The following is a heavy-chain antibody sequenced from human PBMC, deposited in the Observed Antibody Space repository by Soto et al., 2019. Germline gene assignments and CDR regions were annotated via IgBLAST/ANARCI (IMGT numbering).Heavy chain of an antibody. Sequence: QVQLQQWGAGLLKPSETLSLTCAVYGGSFSPYFWSWIRQPPGKGLEWIGEINHSGSTNNNPSLTRRATLAVDTSKNQVSLKLTAVTAADTGVYYCARLASGWQYYYFDFWGRGTPVTVSS. J-gene: IGHJ2*01. V-gene: IGHV4-34*04. CDR2: INHSGST. D-gene: IGHD6-19*01. CDR3: ARLASGWQYYYFDF. CDR1: GGSFSPYF.